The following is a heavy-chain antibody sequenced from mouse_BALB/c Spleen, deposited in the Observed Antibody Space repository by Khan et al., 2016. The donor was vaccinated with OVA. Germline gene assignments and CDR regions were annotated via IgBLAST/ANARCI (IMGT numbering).Heavy chain of an antibody. CDR1: GFTFSTYG. CDR3: ARLAYFYDSEGFAY. J-gene: IGHJ3*01. Sequence: EVELVESGGDVVKPGGSLKLSCAASGFTFSTYGMSWVRQTPDKRLEWVATVSTGGHYTYYPATVKGRFTTFRANAKDTLYLQMTSLKSEDTAMFYCARLAYFYDSEGFAYWGQGTLVTVSA. D-gene: IGHD1-1*01. V-gene: IGHV5-6*01. CDR2: VSTGGHYT.